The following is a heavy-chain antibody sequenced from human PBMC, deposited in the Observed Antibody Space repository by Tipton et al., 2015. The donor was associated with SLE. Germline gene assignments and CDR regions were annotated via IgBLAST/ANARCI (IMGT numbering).Heavy chain of an antibody. D-gene: IGHD4-17*01. V-gene: IGHV4-34*01. CDR2: INHSGST. Sequence: TLSLTCAVYGGSFSGYYWSWIRQPPGKGLEWIGEINHSGSTNYNPSLKSRVTISVDTPKNQFSLKVSSVTAADTAVYYCARGDGYGDYSFDYWDQGTLVTVSS. J-gene: IGHJ4*02. CDR1: GGSFSGYY. CDR3: ARGDGYGDYSFDY.